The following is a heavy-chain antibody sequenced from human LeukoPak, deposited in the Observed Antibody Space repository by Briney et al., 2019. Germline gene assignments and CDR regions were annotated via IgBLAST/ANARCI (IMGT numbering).Heavy chain of an antibody. CDR2: FDPEDGET. V-gene: IGHV1-24*01. J-gene: IGHJ6*02. D-gene: IGHD3-22*01. Sequence: ASVKVSCKASGYTFTGYYMHWVRQAPGKGLEWMGGFDPEDGETIYAQKFQGRVTMTEDTSTDTAYMELSSLRSEDTAVYYCATSPTYYYDSSGRYGMDVWGQGTTVTVSS. CDR3: ATSPTYYYDSSGRYGMDV. CDR1: GYTFTGYY.